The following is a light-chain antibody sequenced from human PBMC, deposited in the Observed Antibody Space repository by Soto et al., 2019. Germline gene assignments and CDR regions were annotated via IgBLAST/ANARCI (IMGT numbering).Light chain of an antibody. CDR3: AAWDDRVNGVV. CDR2: TYD. V-gene: IGLV1-44*01. Sequence: QSVLTQPPSVSGTPGQSITISCSGSSSNIGTYTLNWYQHLPGTAPKLLFSTYDQRPSGVADRFSSSKSGTSASLAISGLQSEDEANYYWAAWDDRVNGVVFGGGTKLTVL. CDR1: SSNIGTYT. J-gene: IGLJ2*01.